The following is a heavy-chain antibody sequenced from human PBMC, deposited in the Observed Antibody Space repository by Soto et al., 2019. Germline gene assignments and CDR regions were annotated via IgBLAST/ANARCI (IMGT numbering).Heavy chain of an antibody. D-gene: IGHD3-10*01. V-gene: IGHV1-3*01. CDR2: INAGNGNT. CDR3: ARGSLWFGELYWFDP. Sequence: ASVKVSCKASGYTFTSYAMHWVRQAPGQRLEWMGWINAGNGNTKYSQKFQGRVTITRDTSASTAYMELSSLRSEDTAVYYCARGSLWFGELYWFDPWGQGTLVTVSS. J-gene: IGHJ5*02. CDR1: GYTFTSYA.